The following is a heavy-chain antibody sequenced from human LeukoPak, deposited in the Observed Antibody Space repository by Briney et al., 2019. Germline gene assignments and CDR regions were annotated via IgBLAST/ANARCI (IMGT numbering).Heavy chain of an antibody. CDR1: GFTFSSYS. CDR2: ISSSSSYI. V-gene: IGHV3-21*01. CDR3: AMGTVTTEGLDV. D-gene: IGHD4-17*01. J-gene: IGHJ6*02. Sequence: PGGSLRPSCATSGFTFSSYSMNWVRQAPGKGLEWVSSISSSSSYISSADSVRGRFTISRDNAKSSVYLQMNSLRAEDTAVYYCAMGTVTTEGLDVWGQGTTVTVSS.